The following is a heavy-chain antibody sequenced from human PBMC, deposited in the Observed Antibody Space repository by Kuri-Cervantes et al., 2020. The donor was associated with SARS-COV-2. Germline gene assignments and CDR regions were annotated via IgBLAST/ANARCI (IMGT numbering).Heavy chain of an antibody. CDR2: NYPGDSDT. V-gene: IGHV5-51*01. J-gene: IGHJ6*03. D-gene: IGHD2-2*01. Sequence: GESLKISCAASGFTFNTYSMDWVRLAPGKGLEWMGINYPGDSDTRYSPSFQGQVTISADKSISTAYLQWSSLKASDTAMYYCARHPSRGYCSSTSCSPGYYMDVWGKGTTVTVS. CDR3: ARHPSRGYCSSTSCSPGYYMDV. CDR1: GFTFNTYS.